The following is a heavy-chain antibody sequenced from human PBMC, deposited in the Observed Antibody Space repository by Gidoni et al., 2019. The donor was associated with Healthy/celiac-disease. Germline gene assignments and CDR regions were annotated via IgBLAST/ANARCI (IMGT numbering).Heavy chain of an antibody. Sequence: EVQLVESGGGLVQPGGSLRLSCAASGFTFSRYWMHWVLQAPGKGLVWVSRINSDGSSTSYADSVKGRFTISRDNAKNTLYLQMNSLRAEDTAVYYCARDSYDILTGYATDYWGQGTLVTVSS. V-gene: IGHV3-74*01. CDR3: ARDSYDILTGYATDY. J-gene: IGHJ4*02. D-gene: IGHD3-9*01. CDR1: GFTFSRYW. CDR2: INSDGSST.